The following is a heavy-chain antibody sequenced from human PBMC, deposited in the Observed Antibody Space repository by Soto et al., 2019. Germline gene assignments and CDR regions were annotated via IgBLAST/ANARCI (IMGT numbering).Heavy chain of an antibody. CDR3: ARTLTGDGNWFDP. Sequence: KTSETLSLTCAVYGGSFSGYYWSWIRQPPGKGLEWIGEINHSGSTNYNPSLKSRVTISVDTSKNQFSLKLSSVTAADTAVYYCARTLTGDGNWFDPWGQGTLVTVS. CDR2: INHSGST. J-gene: IGHJ5*02. V-gene: IGHV4-34*01. CDR1: GGSFSGYY. D-gene: IGHD7-27*01.